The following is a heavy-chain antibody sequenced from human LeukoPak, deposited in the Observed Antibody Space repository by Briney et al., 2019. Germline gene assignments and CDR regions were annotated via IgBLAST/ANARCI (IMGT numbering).Heavy chain of an antibody. CDR1: GFTFSSYE. CDR2: ISSSGGTV. V-gene: IGHV3-48*03. CDR3: AGDLPH. J-gene: IGHJ4*02. Sequence: PGGSLRLSCAPSGFTFSSYEMSWVRQAPGKGLEWVSYISSSGGTVKYADSVKGRSTISRDNAKNPLYLQMNSLRAEDTAVYYCAGDLPHWGQGTLVTVSS.